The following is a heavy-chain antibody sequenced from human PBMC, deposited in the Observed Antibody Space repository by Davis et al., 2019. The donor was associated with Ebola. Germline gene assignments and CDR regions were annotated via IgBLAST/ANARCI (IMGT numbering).Heavy chain of an antibody. V-gene: IGHV1-18*01. CDR1: GYTFTSYG. J-gene: IGHJ6*04. CDR3: ARVGTTVTTSYYYYGMDV. D-gene: IGHD4-11*01. Sequence: ASVKVSCKASGYTFTSYGISWVRQAPGQGLEWMGWISAYNGNTNYAQKLQGRVTMTTDTSTSTAYMELRSLRSDNTAVYYCARVGTTVTTSYYYYGMDVWGKGTTVTVSS. CDR2: ISAYNGNT.